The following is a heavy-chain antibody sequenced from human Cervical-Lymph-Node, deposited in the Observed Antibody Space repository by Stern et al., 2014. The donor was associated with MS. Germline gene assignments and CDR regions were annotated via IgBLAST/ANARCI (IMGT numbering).Heavy chain of an antibody. D-gene: IGHD6-19*01. CDR1: GFTFSSYG. CDR2: ISYDGSNK. CDR3: AKDRVAVAVRDYYYGMDV. Sequence: VQLVESGGGVVQPGRSLRLSCAASGFTFSSYGMHWVRQAPGKGLEWVAVISYDGSNKYYADSVKGRFTISRDNSKTTLYLQMNSLRAEDTAVYYCAKDRVAVAVRDYYYGMDVWGQGTTVTVSS. J-gene: IGHJ6*02. V-gene: IGHV3-30*18.